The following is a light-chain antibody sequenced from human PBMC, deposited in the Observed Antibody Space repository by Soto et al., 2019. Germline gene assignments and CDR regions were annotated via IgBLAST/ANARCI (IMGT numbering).Light chain of an antibody. CDR3: CSSGGNATVV. V-gene: IGLV2-23*02. Sequence: QSALTQPASVSGSPGQSITITCTGTSSDVGNYNLVSRHQQHPGKAPKLMIYEVTKRPSGVCSRFSASKSANTASLTISGLQGEEEADVYCCSSGGNATVVFGGGTKVTVL. CDR1: SSDVGNYNL. CDR2: EVT. J-gene: IGLJ2*01.